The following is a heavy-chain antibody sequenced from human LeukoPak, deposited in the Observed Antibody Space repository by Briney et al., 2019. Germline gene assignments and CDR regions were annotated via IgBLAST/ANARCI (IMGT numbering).Heavy chain of an antibody. V-gene: IGHV6-1*01. J-gene: IGHJ4*02. D-gene: IGHD2-8*01. CDR3: AREGGIFYMIDY. CDR2: TYYRSKWGN. CDR1: GDSVSSNGAS. Sequence: SQTLSLTCAISGDSVSSNGASWHWIRQSPSRGLEWLGRTYYRSKWGNNYAVSVKSRITINPDTSKNQFSLQLKSVTSEDTAVYYCAREGGIFYMIDYWGQGTLVTVSS.